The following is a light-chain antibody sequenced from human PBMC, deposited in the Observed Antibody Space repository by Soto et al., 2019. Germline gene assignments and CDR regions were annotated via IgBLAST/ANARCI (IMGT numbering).Light chain of an antibody. CDR3: QQYNNWPPWT. V-gene: IGKV3-15*01. CDR1: QSVSSD. CDR2: GVS. Sequence: EIVMTQSPATLSVSPGDGATLSCRASQSVSSDLAWYQQKPGQAPRLLMYGVSTRATGIPARFSGSGSGTEFTLTISSLQSEDVAVYYCQQYNNWPPWTFGQGTKVEIK. J-gene: IGKJ1*01.